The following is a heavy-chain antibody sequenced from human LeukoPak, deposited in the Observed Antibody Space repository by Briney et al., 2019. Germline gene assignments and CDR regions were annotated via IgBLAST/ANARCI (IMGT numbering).Heavy chain of an antibody. CDR2: MNPNSGNT. V-gene: IGHV1-8*01. Sequence: VASVKVSCKASGYTFTSYDINWVRQATGQGLEWMGWMNPNSGNTGYAQKFQGRVTMTRNTSISTAYMELSSLRSEDTAVYYCARGKLWFGELSFDYWGQGTLVTVSS. CDR3: ARGKLWFGELSFDY. D-gene: IGHD3-10*01. CDR1: GYTFTSYD. J-gene: IGHJ4*02.